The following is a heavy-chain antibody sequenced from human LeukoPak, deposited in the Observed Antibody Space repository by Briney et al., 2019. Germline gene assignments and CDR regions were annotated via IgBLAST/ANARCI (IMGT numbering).Heavy chain of an antibody. Sequence: SETLSLTCTVSNGSMISYYWSWLRQPPGKGLESMGYIYYGGSTNYNPSLKSRVTILVDTSKNQFSLKLSSVTAADTAVYYCAREGAGSYGFRYIDVWGKGTTVTVSS. D-gene: IGHD5-18*01. J-gene: IGHJ6*03. CDR1: NGSMISYY. CDR3: AREGAGSYGFRYIDV. CDR2: IYYGGST. V-gene: IGHV4-59*01.